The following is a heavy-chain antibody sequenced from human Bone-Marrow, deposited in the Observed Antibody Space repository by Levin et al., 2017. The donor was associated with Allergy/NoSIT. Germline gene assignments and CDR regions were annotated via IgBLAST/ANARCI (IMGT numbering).Heavy chain of an antibody. CDR2: ISFDGTDE. V-gene: IGHV3-30*02. CDR1: GFKFSNYG. D-gene: IGHD5-24*01. CDR3: TKPILGYTYGFEY. J-gene: IGHJ4*02. Sequence: GGSLRLSCAASGFKFSNYGLHWVRQGPGKGLEWVAFISFDGTDEHYADSVKGRFTVSRDNSKNTVYLQMDSLGPEDTAVYYCTKPILGYTYGFEYWGQGTLVTVSS.